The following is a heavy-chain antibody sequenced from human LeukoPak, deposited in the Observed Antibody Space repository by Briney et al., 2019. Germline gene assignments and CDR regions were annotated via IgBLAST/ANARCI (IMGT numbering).Heavy chain of an antibody. D-gene: IGHD3-10*01. CDR1: GYTFTGYY. J-gene: IGHJ6*03. V-gene: IGHV1-2*02. Sequence: ASVKVSCKASGYTFTGYYMHWVRRAPGQGLEWMGWINPNSGGTNYAQKFQGRVTMTRDTSISTAYMELSSLRSEDTAVYYCARGLRVNRGYYYYMDVWGKGTTVTVSS. CDR2: INPNSGGT. CDR3: ARGLRVNRGYYYYMDV.